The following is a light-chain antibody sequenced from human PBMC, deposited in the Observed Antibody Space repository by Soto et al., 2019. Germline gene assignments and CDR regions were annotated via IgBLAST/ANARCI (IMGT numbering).Light chain of an antibody. CDR2: DAS. CDR3: QQYNNWPRT. J-gene: IGKJ1*01. V-gene: IGKV3-15*01. Sequence: EIVLTQSPATLSSFPGDRVTLSCRASQYINTRLAWYQHRPGQAPRLLIYDASTRATGIPARFSGSGSGTEFTLTISSLQSEDFAVYYCQQYNNWPRTFGQGTKVDI. CDR1: QYINTR.